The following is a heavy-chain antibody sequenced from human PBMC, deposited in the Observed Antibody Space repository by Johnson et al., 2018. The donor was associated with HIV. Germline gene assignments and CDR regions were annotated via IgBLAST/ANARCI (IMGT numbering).Heavy chain of an antibody. J-gene: IGHJ3*02. CDR3: AREGSYYYDSSGEGAFDI. CDR1: GFTFSSYW. CDR2: INSDGSST. V-gene: IGHV3-74*01. D-gene: IGHD3-22*01. Sequence: EVQLVESGGGVVQPGRSLRLSCAASGFTFSSYWMHWVRQAPGKGLVWVSRINSDGSSTSYADSVKGRFTISRDNAKNTLYLQMNSLRAEDTAVYYCAREGSYYYDSSGEGAFDIWGQGTLVTVSS.